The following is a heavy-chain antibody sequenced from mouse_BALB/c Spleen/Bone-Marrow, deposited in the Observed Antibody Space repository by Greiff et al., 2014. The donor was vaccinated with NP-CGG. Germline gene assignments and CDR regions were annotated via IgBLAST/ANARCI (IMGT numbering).Heavy chain of an antibody. V-gene: IGHV5-6-4*01. CDR1: GFTFSSYT. Sequence: EVNLVESGGGLVKPGGSLKLSCAASGFTFSSYTMSWVRQTPEKRLEWVATISSGGSYTYYPDSVKGRFTISRDNAKNTLYLQMSSLKSEDTAMYYCTRDLYDGYYYYAMDYWGQGISVTVSS. CDR3: TRDLYDGYYYYAMDY. J-gene: IGHJ4*01. CDR2: ISSGGSYT. D-gene: IGHD2-3*01.